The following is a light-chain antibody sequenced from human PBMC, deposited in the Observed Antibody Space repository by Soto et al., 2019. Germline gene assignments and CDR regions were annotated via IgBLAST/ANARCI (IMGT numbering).Light chain of an antibody. Sequence: EIVLTQSPATLSLSPGERATLSCRASQSVSSYLAWYQQKPGQAPRLLIYDASNRATGIPARFSGSGSGTDFPPTISSLEPEDFAVYYCQQRSNWPTSGPGTKVDIK. J-gene: IGKJ3*01. V-gene: IGKV3-11*01. CDR1: QSVSSY. CDR3: QQRSNWPT. CDR2: DAS.